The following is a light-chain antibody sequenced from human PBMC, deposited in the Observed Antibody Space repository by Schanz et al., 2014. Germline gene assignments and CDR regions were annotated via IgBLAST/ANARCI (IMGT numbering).Light chain of an antibody. CDR2: GAS. V-gene: IGKV3-15*01. CDR1: QSVSTK. J-gene: IGKJ2*01. CDR3: QQYNNWPRT. Sequence: EILMTQSPATLSVSPGERATLSCRASQSVSTKLAWYQHKPGQAPRLLIHGASTRATGVPVRFSGSGSATEFTLTISSLQSEDFAVYYCQQYNNWPRTFGQGTKLEIK.